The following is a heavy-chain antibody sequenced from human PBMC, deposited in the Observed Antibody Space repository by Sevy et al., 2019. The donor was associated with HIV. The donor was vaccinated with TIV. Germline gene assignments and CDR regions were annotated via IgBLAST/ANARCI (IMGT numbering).Heavy chain of an antibody. CDR3: ATHAGIAAAGRVFDY. D-gene: IGHD6-13*01. V-gene: IGHV3-72*01. J-gene: IGHJ4*02. CDR1: GFTFSDHY. Sequence: GGSLRLSCAASGFTFSDHYMEWVRQAPGKGLEWVGRIRNKADSYTTEYAACVKGRFTISRDDSKNSLYLLMNSLKTEDTAVDYCATHAGIAAAGRVFDYWGQGTLVTVSS. CDR2: IRNKADSYTT.